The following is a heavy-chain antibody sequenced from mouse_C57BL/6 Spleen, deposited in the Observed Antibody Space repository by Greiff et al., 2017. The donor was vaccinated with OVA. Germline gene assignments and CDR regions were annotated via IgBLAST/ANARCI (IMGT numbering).Heavy chain of an antibody. CDR1: GYSITSDY. V-gene: IGHV3-8*01. CDR2: ISYSGST. D-gene: IGHD2-4*01. CDR3: ARWGGGLREYFDV. Sequence: EVKVVESGPGLAQPSQTLSLTCSVTGYSITSDYWNWIRKFPGNKLEYMGYISYSGSTYYNPSLKSRISITRDTSKNQYYLQLNSVTTEDTATYYCARWGGGLREYFDVWGTGTTVTVSS. J-gene: IGHJ1*03.